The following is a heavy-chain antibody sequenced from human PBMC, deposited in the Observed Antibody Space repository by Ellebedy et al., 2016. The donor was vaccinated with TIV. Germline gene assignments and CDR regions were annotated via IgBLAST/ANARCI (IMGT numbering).Heavy chain of an antibody. Sequence: GSLRLSCTVSGGFISSYYWSWIRQPPGKGLEWIGYVSYNGTTNYSPSLKSRVAISVDTSKNQFSLKLSSVTAADTAVYYCARGKGGSVDYWGQGTLVTVSS. CDR2: VSYNGTT. CDR1: GGFISSYY. V-gene: IGHV4-59*12. CDR3: ARGKGGSVDY. D-gene: IGHD3-16*01. J-gene: IGHJ4*02.